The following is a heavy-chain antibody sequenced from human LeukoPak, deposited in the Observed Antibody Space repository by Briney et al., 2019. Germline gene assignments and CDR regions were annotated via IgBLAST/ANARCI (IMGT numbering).Heavy chain of an antibody. D-gene: IGHD3-9*01. Sequence: PGGSLRLSCAVSGFTFSTYAMSWVRQAPGKGLEWVSGISGSGGSTYYADSVKGRFTISRDNSKNMLYLQMNSLRAEDTAVYYCAKTDSDISTAYVHWGQGTLVTVSS. J-gene: IGHJ4*02. CDR3: AKTDSDISTAYVH. CDR1: GFTFSTYA. V-gene: IGHV3-23*01. CDR2: ISGSGGST.